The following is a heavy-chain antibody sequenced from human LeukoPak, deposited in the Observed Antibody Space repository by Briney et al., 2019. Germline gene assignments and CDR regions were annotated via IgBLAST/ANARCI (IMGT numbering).Heavy chain of an antibody. Sequence: GASVKVSCKASGYTFTSYGISWVRQAPGQGLEWMGWISAYNGNTNYAQKLQGRVTMTTDTSTSTAYMELRSLRSDATAVYYCASDHPTITFWSGPNWFDPWGQGTLVTVAS. V-gene: IGHV1-18*01. CDR1: GYTFTSYG. D-gene: IGHD3-3*01. CDR3: ASDHPTITFWSGPNWFDP. CDR2: ISAYNGNT. J-gene: IGHJ5*02.